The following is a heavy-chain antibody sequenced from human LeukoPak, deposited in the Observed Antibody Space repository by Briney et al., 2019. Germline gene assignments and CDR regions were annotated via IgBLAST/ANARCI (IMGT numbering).Heavy chain of an antibody. V-gene: IGHV3-23*01. Sequence: GGSLRLSCAASGFTFSSYAMSWVRQAPGKGLEWVSAISGSGGSTYYADSVKGRFTISRDNSKNTLYLQMNSLRAEDTAVYYCAKDKRIGGYYWRHAFDYWGQGTLVTVSS. J-gene: IGHJ4*02. D-gene: IGHD3-22*01. CDR1: GFTFSSYA. CDR2: ISGSGGST. CDR3: AKDKRIGGYYWRHAFDY.